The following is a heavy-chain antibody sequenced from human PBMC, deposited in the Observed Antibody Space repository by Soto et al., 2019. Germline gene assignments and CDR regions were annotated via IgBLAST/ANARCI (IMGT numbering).Heavy chain of an antibody. V-gene: IGHV3-74*01. D-gene: IGHD6-19*01. CDR3: ASPVPGTNAFDR. J-gene: IGHJ5*02. Sequence: EVQLVESGGGLVQAGGSLRLSCAASGFMFSDFWMYWLRQAPGKGPMWVSRIKDDGGSTLYADSVKGRFTISRDNAKNTLYLQMDSLRAEDTAVYYCASPVPGTNAFDRWGQGTLVTVSS. CDR1: GFMFSDFW. CDR2: IKDDGGST.